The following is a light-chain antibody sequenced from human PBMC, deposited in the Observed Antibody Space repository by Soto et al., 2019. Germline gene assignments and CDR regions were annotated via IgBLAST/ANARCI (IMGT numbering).Light chain of an antibody. J-gene: IGKJ5*01. CDR3: QQYASPPT. Sequence: EIVLPQSPGTLSLAPGARATLSCRASQSVSNNYLAWYQQKPGQAPRLLIYDASNRATGIPARFSGSGSGTDFTLTISRLEPEDFAVYYCQQYASPPTFGEGTRLE. CDR1: QSVSNNY. CDR2: DAS. V-gene: IGKV3-20*01.